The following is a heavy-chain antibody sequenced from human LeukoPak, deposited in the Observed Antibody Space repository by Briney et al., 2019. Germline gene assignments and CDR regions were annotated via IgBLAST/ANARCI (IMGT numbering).Heavy chain of an antibody. CDR1: GFTFSSNA. Sequence: PGGSLRLSCAASGFTFSSNAKSWVRQAPGKGLEWVSTISGNYGSTYYADSVKGRFTISRDNFKNTVFLRMNSLRAEDTAVYYCAKVVLLLTASDAFDFWGQGTKVTVSS. D-gene: IGHD2-21*02. J-gene: IGHJ3*01. V-gene: IGHV3-23*01. CDR2: ISGNYGST. CDR3: AKVVLLLTASDAFDF.